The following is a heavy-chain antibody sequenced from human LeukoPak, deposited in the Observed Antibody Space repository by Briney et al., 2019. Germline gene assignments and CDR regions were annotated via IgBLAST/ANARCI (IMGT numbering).Heavy chain of an antibody. Sequence: GASVKVSCKASGYTFTGYYMHWVRQAPGQGLEWMGWISAYNGNTNYAQKLQGRVTMTTDTSTSTAYMELRSLRSDDTAVYCCARMVVAEAAFDIWGQGTMVTVSS. D-gene: IGHD2-15*01. V-gene: IGHV1-18*04. CDR1: GYTFTGYY. J-gene: IGHJ3*02. CDR3: ARMVVAEAAFDI. CDR2: ISAYNGNT.